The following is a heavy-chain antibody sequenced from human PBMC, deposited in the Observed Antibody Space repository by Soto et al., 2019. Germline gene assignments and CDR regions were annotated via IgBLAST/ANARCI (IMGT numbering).Heavy chain of an antibody. CDR3: ARAVPAAKLNMDV. J-gene: IGHJ6*03. V-gene: IGHV1-8*01. D-gene: IGHD2-2*01. Sequence: TGQGPEWMGWMNPNSGNTGYAQKFQGRVTMSRNTSISTAYMELSSLTSDDTAVYYCARAVPAAKLNMDVWGKGTTVTVSS. CDR2: MNPNSGNT.